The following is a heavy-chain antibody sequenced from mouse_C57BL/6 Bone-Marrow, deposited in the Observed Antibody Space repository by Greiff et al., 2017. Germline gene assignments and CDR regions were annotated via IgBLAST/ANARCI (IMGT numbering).Heavy chain of an antibody. CDR3: ARDAKAMDY. Sequence: DVHLVESGGGLVQSGRSLRLSCATSGFTFSDFYMEWVRQAPGKGLEWIAASRNKANDYTTEYSASVKGRFIVSRDTSQSILYLQMNALRAEDTAIYYCARDAKAMDYWGQGTSVTVSS. CDR1: GFTFSDFY. J-gene: IGHJ4*01. V-gene: IGHV7-1*01. CDR2: SRNKANDYTT.